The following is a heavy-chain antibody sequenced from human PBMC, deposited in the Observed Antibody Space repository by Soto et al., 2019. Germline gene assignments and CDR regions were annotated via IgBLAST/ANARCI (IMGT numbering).Heavy chain of an antibody. D-gene: IGHD1-26*01. CDR1: GDSISSNGYY. CDR2: INYSGNT. J-gene: IGHJ4*02. CDR3: ASGTGCPGGY. Sequence: VQLQESGPGLVKPSQTLSLTCTVSGDSISSNGYYWSWIRQHPEKGLEWIGYINYSGNTYYSSSLKGRVNISGETSKNQFSLNLRSVTAAGTAVYYCASGTGCPGGYWGQGTLVTVSS. V-gene: IGHV4-31*03.